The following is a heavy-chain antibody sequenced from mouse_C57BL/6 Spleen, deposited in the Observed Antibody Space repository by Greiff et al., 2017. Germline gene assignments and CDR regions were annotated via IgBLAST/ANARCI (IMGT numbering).Heavy chain of an antibody. V-gene: IGHV1-53*01. J-gene: IGHJ3*01. CDR3: ARSDYDGSWFAY. CDR1: GYTFTSYW. CDR2: INPSNGGT. Sequence: VQLQQSGTELVKPGASVKLSCKASGYTFTSYWMHWVKQRPGQGLEWIGNINPSNGGTNYNEKFKSKAILTIDKSSSTAYMQISSLTSEDSAVYYCARSDYDGSWFAYWGQGTLVTVSA. D-gene: IGHD2-4*01.